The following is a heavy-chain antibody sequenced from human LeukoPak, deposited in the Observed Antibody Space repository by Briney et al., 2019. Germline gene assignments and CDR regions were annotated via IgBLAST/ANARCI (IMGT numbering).Heavy chain of an antibody. CDR1: GFTFSSYS. V-gene: IGHV3-21*01. J-gene: IGHJ6*03. CDR3: ARDRYPTVTDLYYYYYYMDV. D-gene: IGHD4-17*01. Sequence: GGSLRLSCAASGFTFSSYSMNWVRQAPGKGLERVSSISSSSSYIYYADSVKGRFTISRDNAKNSMYLQMNSLRAEDTAVYYCARDRYPTVTDLYYYYYYMDVWGKGTTVTISS. CDR2: ISSSSSYI.